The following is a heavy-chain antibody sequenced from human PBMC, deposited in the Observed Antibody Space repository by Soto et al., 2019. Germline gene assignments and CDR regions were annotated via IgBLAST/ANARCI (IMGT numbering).Heavy chain of an antibody. CDR3: ARDPLWGTAMVLWYFDL. D-gene: IGHD5-18*01. Sequence: GGSLRLSCAASGFTFSSYAMSWVRQAPGKGLEWVSAISGSGGSTYYADSVKGRFTISRDNSKNTLYLQMNSLGAEDTAVYYCARDPLWGTAMVLWYFDLWGRGTLVTVSS. V-gene: IGHV3-23*01. J-gene: IGHJ2*01. CDR2: ISGSGGST. CDR1: GFTFSSYA.